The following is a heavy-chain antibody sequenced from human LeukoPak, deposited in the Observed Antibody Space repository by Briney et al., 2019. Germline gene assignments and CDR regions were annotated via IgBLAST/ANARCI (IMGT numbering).Heavy chain of an antibody. CDR3: ARDLPALPDSSSWYGWYYYYGMDV. Sequence: PSETLSLTCTVSGGSISSGDYYWSWIRQPAGKGLEWIGRIYTSGSTNYNPSLKSRVTMSVDTSKNQFSLKLSSVTAADTAVYYCARDLPALPDSSSWYGWYYYYGMDVWGQGTTVTVSS. D-gene: IGHD6-13*01. CDR2: IYTSGST. CDR1: GGSISSGDYY. V-gene: IGHV4-61*02. J-gene: IGHJ6*02.